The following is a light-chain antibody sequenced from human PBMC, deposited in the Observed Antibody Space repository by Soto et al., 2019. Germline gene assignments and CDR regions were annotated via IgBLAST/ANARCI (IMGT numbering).Light chain of an antibody. CDR2: GAS. Sequence: DIQMTQSPSTLSASVGDRVTMTCRASESMSNCLAWYQQKPGKAPKLLISGASSLQSGVPSRFSGSGSGTDFTLTINSLQPEDFASYFCQHTFNSPPWTFGRGTKVDI. J-gene: IGKJ1*01. V-gene: IGKV1-5*01. CDR1: ESMSNC. CDR3: QHTFNSPPWT.